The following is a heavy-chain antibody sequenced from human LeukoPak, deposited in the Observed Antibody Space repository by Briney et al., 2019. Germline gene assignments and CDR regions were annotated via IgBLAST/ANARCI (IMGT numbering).Heavy chain of an antibody. Sequence: SETLSLTCAVYGGSFSGYYWSWIRQPPAKGLELIGYIYYSGSTNYNPSLKSRVTISVDTSKNQFSLKLSSVTAADTAVYYCARDGGDYDTGNWFDPWAREPWSPSPQ. CDR2: IYYSGST. D-gene: IGHD4-17*01. V-gene: IGHV4-59*01. CDR3: ARDGGDYDTGNWFDP. CDR1: GGSFSGYY. J-gene: IGHJ5*02.